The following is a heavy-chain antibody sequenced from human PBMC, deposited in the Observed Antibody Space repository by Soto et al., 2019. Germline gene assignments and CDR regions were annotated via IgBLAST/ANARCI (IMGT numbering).Heavy chain of an antibody. V-gene: IGHV1-2*04. J-gene: IGHJ6*02. Sequence: ASVKVSCKASGYTFTGYYMHWVRQAPGQGLEWMGWINPNSGGTNYAQKFRGWVTMTRDTSISTAYMELSRLGSDDTAVYYWGITPRGDYYGSGSYDGMDVWGQGTTVTVSS. CDR2: INPNSGGT. CDR1: GYTFTGYY. CDR3: GITPRGDYYGSGSYDGMDV. D-gene: IGHD3-10*01.